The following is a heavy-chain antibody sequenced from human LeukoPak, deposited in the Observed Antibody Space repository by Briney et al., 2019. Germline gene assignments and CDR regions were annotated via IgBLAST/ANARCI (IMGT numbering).Heavy chain of an antibody. Sequence: GGSLRLSCAASGFTFSSYGMHWVRQAPGKGLEWVAVISYDGSNKYYADSVKGRFTISRDDSKNTLYLQMNSLRAEDTAVYYCAKEDYYDSSGYYPNWFDPWGQGTLVTVSS. J-gene: IGHJ5*02. CDR2: ISYDGSNK. D-gene: IGHD3-22*01. V-gene: IGHV3-30*18. CDR3: AKEDYYDSSGYYPNWFDP. CDR1: GFTFSSYG.